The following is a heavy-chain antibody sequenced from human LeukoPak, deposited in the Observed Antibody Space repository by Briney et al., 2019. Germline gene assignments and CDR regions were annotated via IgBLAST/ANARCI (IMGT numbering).Heavy chain of an antibody. J-gene: IGHJ5*02. V-gene: IGHV3-23*01. CDR2: INSNGDEI. CDR3: AKILDYGSGSYLLP. Sequence: GGSLRLSCAASGFTFSTYAITWVRQAPGKGLEWVSGINSNGDEIYYADSVRGRFTISRDNSNNALYLQMDSLRAEDTAVYYCAKILDYGSGSYLLPWGQGTLVTVSS. CDR1: GFTFSTYA. D-gene: IGHD3-10*01.